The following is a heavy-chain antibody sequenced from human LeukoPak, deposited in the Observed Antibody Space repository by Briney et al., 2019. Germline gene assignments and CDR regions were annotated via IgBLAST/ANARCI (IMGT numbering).Heavy chain of an antibody. CDR3: AKVQYSDYDMNFDS. V-gene: IGHV3-64*04. CDR1: GFLFSSYA. CDR2: ISDSGGNT. D-gene: IGHD5-12*01. Sequence: GGSLRLSCSASGFLFSSYAMHWVSPASGKGLEYVSAISDSGGNTYYADSVKGRSTISRDNSKNSLYLQINSLRADDTAVYYCAKVQYSDYDMNFDSWGQGTLVTVSS. J-gene: IGHJ4*02.